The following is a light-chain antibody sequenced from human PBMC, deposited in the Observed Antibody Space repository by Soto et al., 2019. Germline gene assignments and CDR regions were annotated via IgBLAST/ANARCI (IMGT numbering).Light chain of an antibody. V-gene: IGKV3-11*01. CDR3: QHRYNWPFS. CDR1: QNVSSS. J-gene: IGKJ3*01. Sequence: EIVLTQSPATLSLSPGERATLSCRTSQNVSSSLAWYQQKPGQAPRLLLYYASNRATGIPARFSGSGSGTDFTLTFSSLEPEDFAVYYCQHRYNWPFSFGPGTKVDIK. CDR2: YAS.